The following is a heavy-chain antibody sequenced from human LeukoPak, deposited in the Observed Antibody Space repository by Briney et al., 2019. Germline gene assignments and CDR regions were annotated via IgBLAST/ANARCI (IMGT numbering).Heavy chain of an antibody. J-gene: IGHJ4*02. V-gene: IGHV1-24*01. CDR2: FDPEDGET. CDR3: ATEYSGSYLRFAPLDY. Sequence: ASVKVSCKVSGYTLTELSMHWVRQAPGKGLEWMGGFDPEDGETIYAQKFQGRVTMTEDTSTDTAYMELSSLRSGDTAVYYCATEYSGSYLRFAPLDYWGQGTLVTVSS. D-gene: IGHD1-26*01. CDR1: GYTLTELS.